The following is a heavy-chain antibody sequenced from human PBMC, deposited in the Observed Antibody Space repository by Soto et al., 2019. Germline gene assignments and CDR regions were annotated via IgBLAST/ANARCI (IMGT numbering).Heavy chain of an antibody. Sequence: PGGTLRLTCVASGFPFAEYAKHWGRQAPGKGLEWVSGISWNSGSIVYADSVKGRFTISRDNAKNTLYLQMNILRAEDTALYDCSRGYVVRAFYNYDIDVWGQGTTVTVSS. D-gene: IGHD3-10*01. CDR3: SRGYVVRAFYNYDIDV. J-gene: IGHJ6*02. V-gene: IGHV3-9*01. CDR1: GFPFAEYA. CDR2: ISWNSGSI.